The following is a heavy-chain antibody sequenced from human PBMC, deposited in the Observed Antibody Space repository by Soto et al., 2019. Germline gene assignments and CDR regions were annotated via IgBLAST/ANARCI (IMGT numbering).Heavy chain of an antibody. J-gene: IGHJ5*02. D-gene: IGHD1-26*01. CDR2: ISGSGST. Sequence: GGSLRLSCAASGFTFSDYGMSWVRQAPGKGLEGVSAISGSGSTFYADSVKGRFTISRDNSKNTLFLQMNSLRAQDTAVYYCAKDYLRWAQPWGQGTLVTVSS. CDR3: AKDYLRWAQP. V-gene: IGHV3-23*01. CDR1: GFTFSDYG.